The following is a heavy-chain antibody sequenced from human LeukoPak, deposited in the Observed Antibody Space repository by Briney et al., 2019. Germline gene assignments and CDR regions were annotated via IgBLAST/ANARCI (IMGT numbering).Heavy chain of an antibody. CDR2: ISYDGSNK. J-gene: IGHJ4*02. CDR1: GFTFSSHA. CDR3: ARDSQDGNNTLGVDY. Sequence: PGGSLRLSCAASGFTFSSHAMHWVRQAPGRGLKWEAVISYDGSNKYYADSVKGRFTISRDNSKNTLYPQMNSLRPEDTAVFYCARDSQDGNNTLGVDYWGQGTLVAVSS. D-gene: IGHD5-24*01. V-gene: IGHV3-30*04.